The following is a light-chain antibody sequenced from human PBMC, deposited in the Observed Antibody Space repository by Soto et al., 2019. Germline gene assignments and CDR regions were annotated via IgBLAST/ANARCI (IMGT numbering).Light chain of an antibody. V-gene: IGKV1-39*01. J-gene: IGKJ3*01. CDR2: AIS. Sequence: DIQITQSPSSLSASVGDRVTITCRASQNIKGYLTWYQQKPGKAPKLLIHAISSLHSGVRARFSGSGFGREFTRTITSLQPEDFATYDCQQSYSPPPGAAVGPGTKVD. CDR3: QQSYSPPPGAA. CDR1: QNIKGY.